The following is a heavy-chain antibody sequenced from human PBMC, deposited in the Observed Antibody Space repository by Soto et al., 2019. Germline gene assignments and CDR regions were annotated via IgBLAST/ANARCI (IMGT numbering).Heavy chain of an antibody. V-gene: IGHV4-34*01. CDR2: INHSGST. J-gene: IGHJ6*03. CDR1: GGSFSGYY. Sequence: SETLSLTCAVYGGSFSGYYWSWIRQPPGKGLEWIGEINHSGSTNYNPSLKSRVTISVDTSKNQFSLKLSSVTAADTAVYYCARVLPSGDPAPNYYYYYYMDVWGKGTTVTVSS. CDR3: ARVLPSGDPAPNYYYYYYMDV. D-gene: IGHD7-27*01.